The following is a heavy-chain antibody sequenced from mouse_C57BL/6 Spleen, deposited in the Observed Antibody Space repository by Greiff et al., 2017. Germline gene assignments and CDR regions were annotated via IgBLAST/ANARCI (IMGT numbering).Heavy chain of an antibody. D-gene: IGHD2-4*01. V-gene: IGHV5-4*01. CDR1: GFTFSSYA. Sequence: EVQRVESGGGLVKPGGSLKLSCAASGFTFSSYAMSWVRQTPEKRLEWVATISDGGSYTYYPDNVKGRFTISRDNAKNNLYLQMSHLKSEDTAMYYCARDDDYDFLAYWGQGTLVTVSA. J-gene: IGHJ3*01. CDR2: ISDGGSYT. CDR3: ARDDDYDFLAY.